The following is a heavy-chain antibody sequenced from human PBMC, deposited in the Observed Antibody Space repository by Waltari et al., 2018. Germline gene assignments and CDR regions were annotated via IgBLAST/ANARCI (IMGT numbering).Heavy chain of an antibody. CDR1: GFTFSSYA. CDR3: ARDDHFWSGHPHYMDV. J-gene: IGHJ6*03. CDR2: ISYDGSKK. Sequence: QVQLVESGGGAVQPGRSLRLPCAVSGFTFSSYAFHWVRQAPGKGLEWVAVISYDGSKKYYADFVKGRFTISRDNSKNTAYMQMESLRDEDTAIYYCARDDHFWSGHPHYMDVWGKGTTVIVSS. V-gene: IGHV3-30-3*01. D-gene: IGHD3-3*02.